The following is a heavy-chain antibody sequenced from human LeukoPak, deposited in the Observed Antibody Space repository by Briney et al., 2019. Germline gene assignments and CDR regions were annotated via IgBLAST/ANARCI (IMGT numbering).Heavy chain of an antibody. CDR2: IYTSGST. V-gene: IGHV4-4*07. Sequence: PSESLALTCTAPGACISSSYWSWIRQPAGKGLEWIGRIYTSGSTTYNPSLKSRVTLSLDTSKNQFSLKLTSVTAADTAVYYCANEVIRDHFYYYMDVWGKGTTVTISS. CDR3: ANEVIRDHFYYYMDV. CDR1: GACISSSY. D-gene: IGHD3-10*01. J-gene: IGHJ6*03.